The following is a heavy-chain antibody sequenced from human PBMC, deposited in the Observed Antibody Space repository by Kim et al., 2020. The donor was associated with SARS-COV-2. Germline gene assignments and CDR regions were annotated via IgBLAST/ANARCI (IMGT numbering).Heavy chain of an antibody. CDR1: GYTFTSYC. D-gene: IGHD3-9*01. V-gene: IGHV1-46*01. J-gene: IGHJ6*02. CDR2: INPSGGST. Sequence: ASVKVSCKASGYTFTSYCMHWVRQAPGQGLEWMGIINPSGGSTSYAQKFQGRVTMTRDTSTSTVYMELSSLRSEDTAVYYCARAGDILTGYVSAIRRPHPNYYYYYGMDVWGQGTTVTVSS. CDR3: ARAGDILTGYVSAIRRPHPNYYYYYGMDV.